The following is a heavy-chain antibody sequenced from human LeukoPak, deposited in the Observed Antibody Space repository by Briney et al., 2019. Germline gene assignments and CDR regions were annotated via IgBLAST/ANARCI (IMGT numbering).Heavy chain of an antibody. CDR1: GFSFSSYA. CDR3: AKWPEGAMDYFDY. Sequence: GGSLRLSCAASGFSFSSYAMTWARQAPVKGLEWVSAISGDGTRTYYADSVKGRFTISRDNSKDTLYLEMSSLRVEDTAIYYCAKWPEGAMDYFDYWGQGTLVTVSS. D-gene: IGHD3-16*01. CDR2: ISGDGTRT. J-gene: IGHJ4*02. V-gene: IGHV3-23*01.